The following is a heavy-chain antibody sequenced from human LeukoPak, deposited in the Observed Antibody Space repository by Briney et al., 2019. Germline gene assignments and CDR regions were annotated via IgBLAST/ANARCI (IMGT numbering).Heavy chain of an antibody. V-gene: IGHV3-23*01. D-gene: IGHD1-26*01. CDR2: ISGSGGST. CDR3: AKDRGGSYTLSLDY. CDR1: GFTFSSYA. J-gene: IGHJ4*02. Sequence: GGSLRLPCAASGFTFSSYAMSWVRQAPGKGLEWVSAISGSGGSTYYADSVKGRFTISRDNSKNTLYLQMNSLRAEDTAVYYCAKDRGGSYTLSLDYWGQGTLVTVSS.